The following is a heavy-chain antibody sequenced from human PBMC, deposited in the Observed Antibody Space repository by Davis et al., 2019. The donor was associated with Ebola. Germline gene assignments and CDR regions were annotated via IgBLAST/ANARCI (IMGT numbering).Heavy chain of an antibody. Sequence: SETLSLTCAVYGGSFSGYYWSCIRQPPGKGLEWIGYIYYSGSTNYNPSLKSRVTISVDTSKNQFSLKLSSVTAADTAVYYCARGGIVVVPAAIIDYYYYYGMDVWGQGTTVTVSS. D-gene: IGHD2-2*01. J-gene: IGHJ6*02. V-gene: IGHV4-59*01. CDR3: ARGGIVVVPAAIIDYYYYYGMDV. CDR1: GGSFSGYY. CDR2: IYYSGST.